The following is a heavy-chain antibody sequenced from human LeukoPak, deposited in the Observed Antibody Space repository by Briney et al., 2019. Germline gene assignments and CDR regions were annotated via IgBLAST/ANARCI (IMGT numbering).Heavy chain of an antibody. CDR1: GFIVSSNY. CDR2: IYSDGST. V-gene: IGHV3-53*01. Sequence: PGGSLRLSCAASGFIVSSNYMSWVRQAPGKGLEWVSVIYSDGSTYYADSVKGRFTISRDNSKNTLYLQMNSLRDEDTALYYCARDTYYDSSGYYFSDYWGQGTLVTVSS. J-gene: IGHJ4*02. D-gene: IGHD3-22*01. CDR3: ARDTYYDSSGYYFSDY.